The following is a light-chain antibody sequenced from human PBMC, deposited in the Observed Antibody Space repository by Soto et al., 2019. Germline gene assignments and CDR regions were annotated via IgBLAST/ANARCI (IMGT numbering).Light chain of an antibody. CDR2: GAA. CDR1: ESISRDY. Sequence: EIVLTQSPGTLSLSPGQRVTLSCRASESISRDYLAWYQQRLGQAPRLLIYGAASWATGIPDRFSGSGSGTDFTLTISRLEPEDFAIYYCQQYGGVPYTFGQGTKLEIK. CDR3: QQYGGVPYT. J-gene: IGKJ2*01. V-gene: IGKV3-20*01.